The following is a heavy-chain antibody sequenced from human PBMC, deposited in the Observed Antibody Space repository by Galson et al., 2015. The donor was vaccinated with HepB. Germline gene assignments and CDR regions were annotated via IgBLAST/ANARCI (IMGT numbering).Heavy chain of an antibody. V-gene: IGHV1-18*01. Sequence: SCKASGYTFSSYSITWVRQAPGQGLEWMGWINGYSRKTDYARQLQGRVTMTTDTSTSTAYMELKSLRSDDTAVYYCARGALVVVVDATQNNWFDPWGQGTLVTVSS. CDR3: ARGALVVVVDATQNNWFDP. J-gene: IGHJ5*02. CDR1: GYTFSSYS. CDR2: INGYSRKT. D-gene: IGHD2-15*01.